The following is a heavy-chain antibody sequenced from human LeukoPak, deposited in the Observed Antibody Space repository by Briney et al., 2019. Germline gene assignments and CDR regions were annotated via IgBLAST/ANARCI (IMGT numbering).Heavy chain of an antibody. Sequence: GASVIVSCKASGYTFTGYYMHWVRQAPGQGLEWMGWINPNSGDTNFAHQGWVTMTRDTSISTAYMELSRLRSDDTAVYYCARQEVTTKYYGMDVWGKGTTVTVSS. V-gene: IGHV1-2*04. J-gene: IGHJ6*04. CDR2: INPNSGDT. CDR1: GYTFTGYY. CDR3: ARQEVTTKYYGMDV. D-gene: IGHD4-17*01.